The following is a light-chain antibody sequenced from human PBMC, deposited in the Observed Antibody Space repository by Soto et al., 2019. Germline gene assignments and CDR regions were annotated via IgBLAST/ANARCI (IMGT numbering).Light chain of an antibody. Sequence: ETVMTQSPATLSVSPGERATLSCRASQSVSSNLAWYQQKPGQAPRLLIYEASNRATGIPARFSGSGSGTDFTLTISSLEPEDFAVYYCQQRSDWPITFGQGTRLEIK. CDR1: QSVSSN. V-gene: IGKV3-11*01. J-gene: IGKJ5*01. CDR2: EAS. CDR3: QQRSDWPIT.